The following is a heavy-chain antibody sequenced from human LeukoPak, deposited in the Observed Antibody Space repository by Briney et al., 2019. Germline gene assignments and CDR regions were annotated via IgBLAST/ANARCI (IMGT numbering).Heavy chain of an antibody. CDR1: GGSISSGSYY. V-gene: IGHV4-61*02. J-gene: IGHJ5*02. CDR2: IYTSGST. Sequence: PSQTLSLTCTVSGGSISSGSYYWSWIRQPAGKGLEWIGRIYTSGSTYYNPSLKSRVTISVDTSKNQFSLKLSSVTAADTAVYYCARLYCSGGSCYYGDMYKWFDPWGQGTLVTVSS. CDR3: ARLYCSGGSCYYGDMYKWFDP. D-gene: IGHD2-15*01.